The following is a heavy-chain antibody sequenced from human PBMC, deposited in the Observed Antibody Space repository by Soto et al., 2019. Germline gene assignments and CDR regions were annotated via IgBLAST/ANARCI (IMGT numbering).Heavy chain of an antibody. V-gene: IGHV1-18*01. D-gene: IGHD4-17*01. CDR3: ARATGDYGTY. CDR2: ISAYNGNT. J-gene: IGHJ4*02. CDR1: GYTFTSYG. Sequence: QVQLVQSGAEVKKPGASVKVSCKASGYTFTSYGITWVRQAPGQGLEWMGWISAYNGNTNYAQKLQGRVTMTTDTPTSTAYMELRSRTSDETAVSYCARATGDYGTYWGQGTLVTVSS.